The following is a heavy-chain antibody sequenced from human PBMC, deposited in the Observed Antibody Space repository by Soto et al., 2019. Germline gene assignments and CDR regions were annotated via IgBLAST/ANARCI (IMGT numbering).Heavy chain of an antibody. CDR2: IKPDGSEK. D-gene: IGHD3-10*01. J-gene: IGHJ4*02. Sequence: EVQLVESGGGLVQPGGSLRLSCAASGFTFSSYWMVWVRQAPGKGLEWVANIKPDGSEKYYVDSVKGRFTISRDNDTKALYWERNSLRAEDAAVYYCVRDAPGGGDFDYWGQGTLVTVSS. CDR3: VRDAPGGGDFDY. V-gene: IGHV3-7*04. CDR1: GFTFSSYW.